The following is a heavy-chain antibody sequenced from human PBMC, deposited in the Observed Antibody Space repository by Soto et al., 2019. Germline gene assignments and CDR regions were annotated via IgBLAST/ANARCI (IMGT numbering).Heavy chain of an antibody. J-gene: IGHJ4*02. CDR1: GFSLSSTRMA. D-gene: IGHD6-19*01. Sequence: QITLKESGPALVKPTQTLTLTCTFSGFSLSSTRMAVGWIRQPPGKALEWLALIYWDDDKRYSPFLKSRLTIPKDNSKNQVVLTMSNMDPVDKPRYYCAHIVVAGLGYYFDYWGQGTLVTVSS. CDR2: IYWDDDK. CDR3: AHIVVAGLGYYFDY. V-gene: IGHV2-5*02.